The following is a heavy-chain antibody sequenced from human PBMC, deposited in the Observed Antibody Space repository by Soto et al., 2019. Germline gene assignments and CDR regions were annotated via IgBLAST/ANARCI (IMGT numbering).Heavy chain of an antibody. V-gene: IGHV5-10-1*01. CDR2: IDPSDSQT. J-gene: IGHJ4*02. D-gene: IGHD3-22*01. CDR1: GYSFAGYW. Sequence: PGESLKISCKGSGYSFAGYWITWVRQKPGKGLEWMGRIDPSDSQTYYSPSFRGHVTISVTKSITTVFLQWSSLRASDTAMYYCARQRYDSDTGPNFQYYFESWGQGTPVTVSS. CDR3: ARQRYDSDTGPNFQYYFES.